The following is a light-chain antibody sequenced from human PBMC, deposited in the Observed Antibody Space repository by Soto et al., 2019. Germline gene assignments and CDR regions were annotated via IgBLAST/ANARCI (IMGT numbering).Light chain of an antibody. CDR1: QSVSSY. V-gene: IGKV3-11*01. CDR3: QQRSNTPIT. Sequence: EIVLPQSPATLSLSPGERATLSGRASQSVSSYLAWYQQKPGQAPRLLIFDASNRATGIPARFSGSGSGTDFTLTISSLEPEDFAVYYCQQRSNTPITFGQGTRLEIK. J-gene: IGKJ5*01. CDR2: DAS.